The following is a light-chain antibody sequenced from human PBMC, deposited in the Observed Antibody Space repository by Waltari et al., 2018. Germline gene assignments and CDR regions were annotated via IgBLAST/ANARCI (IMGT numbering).Light chain of an antibody. CDR1: SSDIGTYNY. Sequence: QSALTQPASVSGSHGQSITVSCTGTSSDIGTYNYVSWYQQHPGKAPKLMIYDVSSRPSGVSNRFSGSKSGNTASLTISGLQAEDEADYYCDSKSSSSPHVFGTGTKFTVL. CDR2: DVS. J-gene: IGLJ1*01. V-gene: IGLV2-14*03. CDR3: DSKSSSSPHV.